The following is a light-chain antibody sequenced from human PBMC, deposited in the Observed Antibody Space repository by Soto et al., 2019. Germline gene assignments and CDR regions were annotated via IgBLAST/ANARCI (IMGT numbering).Light chain of an antibody. V-gene: IGKV3-20*01. J-gene: IGKJ5*01. CDR3: QQYDSSPLT. Sequence: EIVLTQSPGPLSLSPGERATLSCRVSQSVTSNYLAWYSQKPGQAPRLLIYGASSRVTGIPDRFSGSGSGTDFTLTISRLEPEDFAMYYCQQYDSSPLTFGQGTRLEIK. CDR2: GAS. CDR1: QSVTSNY.